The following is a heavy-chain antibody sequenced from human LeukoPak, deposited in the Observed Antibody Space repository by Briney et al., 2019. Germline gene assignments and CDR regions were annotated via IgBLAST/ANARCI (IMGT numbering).Heavy chain of an antibody. Sequence: PGGSLRLSCAASGFTFSSYGMHWVRQAPGKGVEGGAVISYGGSNKYYADSVKGRFTISRDNSKNTLYLQVNSLRADDTAVYSCAKDDPNDYKPWIYWGQGTLVTVSS. CDR1: GFTFSSYG. CDR3: AKDDPNDYKPWIY. J-gene: IGHJ4*02. CDR2: ISYGGSNK. V-gene: IGHV3-30*18. D-gene: IGHD4-11*01.